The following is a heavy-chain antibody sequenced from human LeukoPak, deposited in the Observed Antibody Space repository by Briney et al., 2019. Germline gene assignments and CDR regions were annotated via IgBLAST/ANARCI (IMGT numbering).Heavy chain of an antibody. D-gene: IGHD6-13*01. CDR1: GFTFCSYA. J-gene: IGHJ3*02. CDR3: ARVYSSSWYSAFDI. Sequence: GGTLRLSCAASGFTFCSYAMHWVRQAPGKGLEYVSAISSNGGSTYYANSLKGRFTIPRDNSKNTLYLQMGSLRARDMAVYYCARVYSSSWYSAFDIWGQGTMVTVSS. V-gene: IGHV3-64*01. CDR2: ISSNGGST.